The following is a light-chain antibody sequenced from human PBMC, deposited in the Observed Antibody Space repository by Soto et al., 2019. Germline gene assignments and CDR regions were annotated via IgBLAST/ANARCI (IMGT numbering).Light chain of an antibody. CDR3: GSYTISATLV. V-gene: IGLV2-14*01. CDR2: EVR. J-gene: IGLJ3*02. Sequence: ALTQPASVSGSPGQSITISCSGTTNDIGGYNYVSWYQHHPGKVPKVIIYEVRNRPSGVSNRFSGSKSGNTASLTISGLQAEDEADYYCGSYTISATLVFGGGTKVTVL. CDR1: TNDIGGYNY.